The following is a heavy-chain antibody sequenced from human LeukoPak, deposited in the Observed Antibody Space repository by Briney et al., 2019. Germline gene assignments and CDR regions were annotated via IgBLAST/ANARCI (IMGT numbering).Heavy chain of an antibody. J-gene: IGHJ3*02. CDR2: VSSSSSYI. V-gene: IGHV3-21*01. Sequence: PGGSLRLSCAASGFTFSSYSMNWVRQAPGKGLEWVSSVSSSSSYIYYADSVKGRFTISRDNAKNSLYLQMNSLRAEDTAVYYCATGSGNAFDIWGQGTMVTVSS. CDR1: GFTFSSYS. D-gene: IGHD3-10*01. CDR3: ATGSGNAFDI.